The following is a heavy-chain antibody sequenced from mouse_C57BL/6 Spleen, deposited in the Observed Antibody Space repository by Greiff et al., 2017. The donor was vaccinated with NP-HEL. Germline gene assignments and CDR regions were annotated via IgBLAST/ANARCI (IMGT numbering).Heavy chain of an antibody. CDR2: IDPETGGT. D-gene: IGHD1-1*01. V-gene: IGHV1-15*01. CDR1: GYTFTDYE. J-gene: IGHJ1*03. Sequence: VQLQQSGAELVRPGASVTLSCKASGYTFTDYEMHWVKQTPVHGLEWIGAIDPETGGTAYNQKFKGKAILTADKSSSTAYMELRSLTSEDSAVYYCTRRGYGSSYRYFDVWGTGTTATVSS. CDR3: TRRGYGSSYRYFDV.